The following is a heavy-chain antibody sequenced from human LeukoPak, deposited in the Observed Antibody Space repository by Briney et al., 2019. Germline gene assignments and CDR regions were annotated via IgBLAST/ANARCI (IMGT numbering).Heavy chain of an antibody. V-gene: IGHV1-2*02. CDR3: VFLGAAGI. J-gene: IGHJ4*02. CDR1: GYSFTGYY. Sequence: ASVKDSCQSSGYSFTGYYMHWVRQAPGQGLEWMGWINPNSGGTNSPQKFQGRVTMTRETSISTVYMEFKSLRSDDTAVYYCVFLGAAGIWGQGNPVTVSS. D-gene: IGHD6-25*01. CDR2: INPNSGGT.